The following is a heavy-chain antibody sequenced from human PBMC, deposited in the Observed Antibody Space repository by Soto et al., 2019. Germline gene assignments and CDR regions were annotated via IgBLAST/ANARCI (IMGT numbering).Heavy chain of an antibody. D-gene: IGHD3-16*01. CDR1: GYTFTTYG. CDR3: ARGITFGGVLNGMDV. V-gene: IGHV1-18*01. J-gene: IGHJ6*02. CDR2: INTYNGRT. Sequence: QVQLVQSGAEVKKPGASVKVSCKASGYTFTTYGITWVRQAPGQGLEWMGWINTYNGRTYYAQKLQGTLTMTTDTSTSTAYMELRNLRSDDTAEYYCARGITFGGVLNGMDVWGQGTTDTVSS.